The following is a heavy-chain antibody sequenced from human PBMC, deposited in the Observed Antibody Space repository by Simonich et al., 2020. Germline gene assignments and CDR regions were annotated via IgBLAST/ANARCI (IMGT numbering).Heavy chain of an antibody. CDR3: ARDGSSYFDY. J-gene: IGHJ4*02. V-gene: IGHV3-48*03. D-gene: IGHD2-15*01. CDR2: ISSSVSTI. Sequence: EVQLVESGGGLVQPGGSLRLSCAASGFTFSGYEMNWVRQAPGKGLEGVSYISSSVSTIYYADSVKGRFTISRDNAKNSLYLQMNSLRAEDTAVYYCARDGSSYFDYWGQGTLVTVSS. CDR1: GFTFSGYE.